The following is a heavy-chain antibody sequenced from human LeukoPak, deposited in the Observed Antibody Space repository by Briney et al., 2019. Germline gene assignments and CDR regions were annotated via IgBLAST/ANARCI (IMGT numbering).Heavy chain of an antibody. CDR1: GGSISSSNYY. D-gene: IGHD1-26*01. CDR3: ARRPTVGTITHAFDI. V-gene: IGHV4-39*01. J-gene: IGHJ3*02. Sequence: SETLSLTCTVSGGSISSSNYYWGWIRQPPGKGLEWIGSFYYSASTYYNPSLKSRVTISVDTSKNQFSLKLSSVTAADTAVYYCARRPTVGTITHAFDIWGQGTMVTVSS. CDR2: FYYSAST.